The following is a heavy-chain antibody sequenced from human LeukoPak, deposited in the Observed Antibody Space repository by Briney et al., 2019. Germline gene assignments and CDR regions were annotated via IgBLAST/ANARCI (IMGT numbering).Heavy chain of an antibody. CDR3: ARERIAVAGRLLDY. CDR1: GFTFSSYW. Sequence: GGSLRLSCAASGFTFSSYWMSWVRRAPGKGLEGGSYISSSGSTIYYADSVKGGFTISRDNAKKSLYMQMNSLRAEDTAVYYCARERIAVAGRLLDYWGQGTLVTVSS. D-gene: IGHD6-19*01. V-gene: IGHV3-48*04. J-gene: IGHJ4*02. CDR2: ISSSGSTI.